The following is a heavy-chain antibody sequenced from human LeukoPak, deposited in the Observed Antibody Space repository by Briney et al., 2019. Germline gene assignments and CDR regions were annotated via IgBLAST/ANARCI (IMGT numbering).Heavy chain of an antibody. CDR3: VKDPVHYYGMDV. CDR2: VTNNGGDT. V-gene: IGHV3-64D*06. J-gene: IGHJ6*02. CDR1: GFSFSSYA. Sequence: GRSLRLSCAASGFSFSSYAMHWVRQVPGKGLEYVAAVTNNGGDTYHADSVKGRFTISRDNSKNTLYLQMSSLRAEDTAVYYCVKDPVHYYGMDVWGQGTTVTVSS.